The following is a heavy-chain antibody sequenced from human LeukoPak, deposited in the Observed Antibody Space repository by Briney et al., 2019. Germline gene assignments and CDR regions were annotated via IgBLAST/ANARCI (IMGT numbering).Heavy chain of an antibody. V-gene: IGHV3-15*01. J-gene: IGHJ4*02. CDR1: GFTFSNAW. CDR2: IKSKTDGGTT. D-gene: IGHD3-3*01. Sequence: GGSLRLSCAASGFTFSNAWMSWVRQAPGKGLEWVGRIKSKTDGGTTDYAAPVKGRFTTSRDDSKNTLYLQMNSLKTEDTAVYYCTTSPSAYYDFWSGYFGYWGQGTLVTVSS. CDR3: TTSPSAYYDFWSGYFGY.